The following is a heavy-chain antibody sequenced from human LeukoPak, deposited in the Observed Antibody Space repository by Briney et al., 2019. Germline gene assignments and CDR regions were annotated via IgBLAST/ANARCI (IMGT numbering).Heavy chain of an antibody. CDR3: ARDLRNWFDP. V-gene: IGHV3-66*02. CDR1: RSTVSSNY. J-gene: IGHJ5*02. Sequence: GGSLRLSCAASRSTVSSNYMSWVRQAPGKGLEWVSVIYSGGSTYYADSVKGRFTISRDNSKNTLYLQMNSLRAEDTAVYYCARDLRNWFDPWGQGTLVTVSS. CDR2: IYSGGST.